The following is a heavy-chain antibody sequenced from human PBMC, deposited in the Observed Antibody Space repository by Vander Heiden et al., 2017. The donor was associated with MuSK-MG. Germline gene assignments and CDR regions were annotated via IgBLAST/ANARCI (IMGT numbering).Heavy chain of an antibody. CDR1: GFSFSTYS. V-gene: IGHV3-21*03. J-gene: IGHJ4*02. CDR2: ISSSSTYI. Sequence: EVQLVESGGGLVKPGGSLRLSCAASGFSFSTYSMNWVRQAPGKGLELVSSISSSSTYIYNADSVKGRFTISRDNAKNSLYLQMNSLRAEDTAVYYCARELYGDYVDYWCQGTLVTVSS. CDR3: ARELYGDYVDY. D-gene: IGHD4-17*01.